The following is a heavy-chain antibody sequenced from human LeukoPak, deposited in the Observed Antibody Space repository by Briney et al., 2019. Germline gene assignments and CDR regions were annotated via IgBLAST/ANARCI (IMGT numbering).Heavy chain of an antibody. D-gene: IGHD6-19*01. V-gene: IGHV4-59*08. J-gene: IGHJ3*02. Sequence: SETLSLTCTVSGGSISSYYWSWIRQPPGKGLEWIGYIYYSGSTNYNPSLKSRVTISVDTSKNQFSLKLSPVTAADTAVYYCARHDPSSGWYIGNAFDIWGQGTMVTVSS. CDR3: ARHDPSSGWYIGNAFDI. CDR2: IYYSGST. CDR1: GGSISSYY.